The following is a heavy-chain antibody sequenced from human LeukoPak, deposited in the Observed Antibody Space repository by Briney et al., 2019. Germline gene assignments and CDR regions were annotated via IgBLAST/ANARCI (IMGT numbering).Heavy chain of an antibody. CDR3: STYNWN. Sequence: KPGGSLRLSCSASGFTLSDAWMSWVRQAPGKGLEWVGRIKSKTDGGTIDYAAPVKGRFTISRDDSKNTLYLQMNSLKTEDTAIYYCSTYNWNSGQGTLVTVSS. CDR1: GFTLSDAW. V-gene: IGHV3-15*01. D-gene: IGHD1-1*01. J-gene: IGHJ4*02. CDR2: IKSKTDGGTI.